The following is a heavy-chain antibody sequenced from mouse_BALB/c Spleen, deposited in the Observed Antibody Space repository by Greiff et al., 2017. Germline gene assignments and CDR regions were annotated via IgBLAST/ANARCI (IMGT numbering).Heavy chain of an antibody. J-gene: IGHJ3*01. CDR3: ARQDYDYDGAY. D-gene: IGHD2-4*01. Sequence: LVESGGGLVKPGGSLKLSCAASGFAFSSYDMSWVRQTPEKRLEWVAYISSGGGSTYYPDTVKGRFTISRDNAKNTLYLQMSSLKSEDTAMYYCARQDYDYDGAYWGQGTLVTVSA. V-gene: IGHV5-12-1*01. CDR2: ISSGGGST. CDR1: GFAFSSYD.